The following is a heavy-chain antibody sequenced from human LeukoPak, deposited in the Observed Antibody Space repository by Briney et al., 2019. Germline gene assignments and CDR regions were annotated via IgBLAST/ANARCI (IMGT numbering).Heavy chain of an antibody. J-gene: IGHJ4*02. CDR1: GFTFDDYA. V-gene: IGHV3-43D*03. D-gene: IGHD4-23*01. CDR2: ISWDGGST. Sequence: GGSLRLSCAASGFTFDDYAMHWVRQAPGKGLEWVSLISWDGGSTYYADSVKGRFTISRDNSKNSLYLQMNSLRAEDTALYYCAKDADPTTVVTPYCFDYWGQGTLVTVSS. CDR3: AKDADPTTVVTPYCFDY.